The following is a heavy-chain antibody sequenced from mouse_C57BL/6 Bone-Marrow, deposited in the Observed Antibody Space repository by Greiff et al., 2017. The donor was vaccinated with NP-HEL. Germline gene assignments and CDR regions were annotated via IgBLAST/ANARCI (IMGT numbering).Heavy chain of an antibody. J-gene: IGHJ2*01. CDR2: ISYDGSN. V-gene: IGHV3-6*01. CDR3: ARERLRRRGVYFDY. Sequence: ESGPGLVKPSQSLSLTCSVTGYSITSGYYWNWIRQFPGNKLEWMGYISYDGSNNYNPSLKNRISITRDTSKNQFFLKLNSVTTEDTATYYGARERLRRRGVYFDYWGQGTTLTVSS. CDR1: GYSITSGYY. D-gene: IGHD2-4*01.